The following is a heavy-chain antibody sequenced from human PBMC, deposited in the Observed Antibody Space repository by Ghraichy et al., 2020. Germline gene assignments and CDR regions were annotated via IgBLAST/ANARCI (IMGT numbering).Heavy chain of an antibody. J-gene: IGHJ6*02. CDR1: GGSISSSSYY. D-gene: IGHD6-19*01. CDR3: ARPRDSSGWSYYGMDV. V-gene: IGHV4-39*01. Sequence: SETLSLTCIVSGGSISSSSYYWGWIRQPPGKGLEWIGSIYYSGSTYYNPSLKSRVTISVDTSKNQFSLKLSSVTAADTAVYYCARPRDSSGWSYYGMDVWGQGTTVTVSS. CDR2: IYYSGST.